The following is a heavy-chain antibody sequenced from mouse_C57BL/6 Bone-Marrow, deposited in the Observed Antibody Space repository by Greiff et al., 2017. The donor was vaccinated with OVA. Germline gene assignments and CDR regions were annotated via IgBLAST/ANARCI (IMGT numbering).Heavy chain of an antibody. Sequence: QVQLKQSGAELARPGASVKLSCKASGYTFTSYGISWVKQRTGQGLEWIGEIYPRCGNTYYNEKLKGKATLTADKSSSTAYMALRSMTSEDSAVYFCARRSYGSSPAWFAYWGQGTLVTVSA. CDR2: IYPRCGNT. CDR3: ARRSYGSSPAWFAY. J-gene: IGHJ3*01. CDR1: GYTFTSYG. D-gene: IGHD1-1*01. V-gene: IGHV1-81*01.